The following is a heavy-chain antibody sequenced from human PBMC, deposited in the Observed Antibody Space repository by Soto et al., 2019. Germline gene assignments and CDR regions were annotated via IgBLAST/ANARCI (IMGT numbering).Heavy chain of an antibody. J-gene: IGHJ4*02. CDR2: IYYSGST. CDR3: AGCIAVARGSWDFDY. CDR1: GGSISSSTYY. D-gene: IGHD6-19*01. Sequence: QLQLQESGPGLVKPSETLSLTCTVSGGSISSSTYYWGWIRQPPGKGLEWIGSIYYSGSTYYNPTLKSRVTLSGDTSKNQCCRKLRAVNAADTAVYYCAGCIAVARGSWDFDYWGQGTLVTVSS. V-gene: IGHV4-39*01.